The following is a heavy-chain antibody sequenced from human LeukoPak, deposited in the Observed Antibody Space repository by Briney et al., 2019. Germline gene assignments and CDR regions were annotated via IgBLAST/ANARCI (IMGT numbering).Heavy chain of an antibody. D-gene: IGHD7-27*01. CDR1: GGSISSYY. Sequence: PSETLSLTCTVSGGSISSYYWSWIRQPPGKGLEWIGYIYYTGSTNYNPSLRSRVTISVDTSKNQFSLKLNSVTAADTAVYYCASRKLGNDYWGQGTLVTVSS. CDR3: ASRKLGNDY. V-gene: IGHV4-59*01. CDR2: IYYTGST. J-gene: IGHJ4*02.